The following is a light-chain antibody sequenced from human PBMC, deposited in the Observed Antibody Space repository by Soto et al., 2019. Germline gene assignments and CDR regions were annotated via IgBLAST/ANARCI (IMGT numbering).Light chain of an antibody. V-gene: IGKV3-11*01. CDR2: DSS. Sequence: DIVLTQSPGILSLSPGERATLSCRASQSVSTSSLAWYQLKPGQAPRLLIYDSSNRATGIPARFSGSGSGTDFTLTISSLEPEDFAVYYCQQRSNWPSITFGQGTRLEIK. CDR3: QQRSNWPSIT. CDR1: QSVSTSS. J-gene: IGKJ5*01.